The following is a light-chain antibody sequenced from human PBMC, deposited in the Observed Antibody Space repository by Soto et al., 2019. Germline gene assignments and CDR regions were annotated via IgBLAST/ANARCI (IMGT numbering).Light chain of an antibody. V-gene: IGKV1-5*01. CDR1: QSISSW. J-gene: IGKJ1*01. CDR2: DAS. CDR3: QQYNREWT. Sequence: DIQMTQSPSTLSASVGDRVTITCRASQSISSWLAWYQQKPGKAPKLLIYDASSLESGVPSRFSGSGSGTEFSLTISSLQHDYFATYSCQQYNREWTFGQGTKVEIK.